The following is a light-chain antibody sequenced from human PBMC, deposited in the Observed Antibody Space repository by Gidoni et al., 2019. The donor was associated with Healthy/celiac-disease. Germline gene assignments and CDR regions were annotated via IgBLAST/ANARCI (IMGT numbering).Light chain of an antibody. Sequence: DIDMTQSPSTLSASVADRVTITGRASPAISSWLAWYQQKPGKSHKLLIYKASSLESGVPARFSGSRSETEFTLTISSLQPDDFATYYCQQYNSSPITFGQGTRLEIK. V-gene: IGKV1-5*03. J-gene: IGKJ5*01. CDR2: KAS. CDR3: QQYNSSPIT. CDR1: PAISSW.